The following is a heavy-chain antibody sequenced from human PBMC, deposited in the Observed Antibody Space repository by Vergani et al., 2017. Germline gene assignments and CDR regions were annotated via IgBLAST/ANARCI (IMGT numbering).Heavy chain of an antibody. V-gene: IGHV4-61*02. J-gene: IGHJ4*02. D-gene: IGHD6-13*01. CDR1: GASITSGPYY. CDR2: IYTTGTT. Sequence: QVQLQESGPGLVKPSQTLALTCNVSGASITSGPYYWSWIRQPAGRRLEWIGRIYTTGTTNYNPSLKNRVTISVDVSKNQFSLRLHSVTPADTAVYYCAXDDTYSSSRGALDHWGRGTLVTVSS. CDR3: AXDDTYSSSRGALDH.